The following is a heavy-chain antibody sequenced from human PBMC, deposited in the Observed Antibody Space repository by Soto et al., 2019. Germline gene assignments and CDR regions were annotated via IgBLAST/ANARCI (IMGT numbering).Heavy chain of an antibody. Sequence: GGSLRLSCAASGFTFSSYGMHWVRQAPGKGLEWVAVIWYDGSNKYYADSVKGRFTISRDNSKNTLYLQMNSLRAEDTAVYYCARVDCSSTSCYHKYYYYYGMDVWGQGTTVTVSS. CDR2: IWYDGSNK. J-gene: IGHJ6*02. V-gene: IGHV3-33*01. D-gene: IGHD2-2*01. CDR3: ARVDCSSTSCYHKYYYYYGMDV. CDR1: GFTFSSYG.